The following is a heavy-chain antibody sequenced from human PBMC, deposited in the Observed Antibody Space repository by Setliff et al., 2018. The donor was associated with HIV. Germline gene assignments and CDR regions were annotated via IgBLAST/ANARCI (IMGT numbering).Heavy chain of an antibody. CDR1: GDSIRNDY. CDR3: ARGHEWLRN. V-gene: IGHV4-59*01. Sequence: SLTCTVSGDSIRNDYWTWIRQPPEKGLEWIASISYSGDTNYNPSLMGRVTMSLDVSKNQISLRLTSVIAADTAVYYCARGHEWLRNWGQGALVTVSS. D-gene: IGHD5-12*01. J-gene: IGHJ4*02. CDR2: ISYSGDT.